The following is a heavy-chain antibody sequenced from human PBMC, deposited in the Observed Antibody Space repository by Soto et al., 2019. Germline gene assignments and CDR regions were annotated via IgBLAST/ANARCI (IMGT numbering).Heavy chain of an antibody. D-gene: IGHD2-2*01. CDR3: ARGYCTTTICDPWFDP. J-gene: IGHJ5*02. V-gene: IGHV5-51*01. Sequence: GESLKISCTSIGDSFTRYWIGWVRQMPGKGLEWMGIIYPGDSDTRYSPSFQGQVTISADKSITTAYLQWSSLKASDTAMYYCARGYCTTTICDPWFDPWGQGTLVTVSS. CDR1: GDSFTRYW. CDR2: IYPGDSDT.